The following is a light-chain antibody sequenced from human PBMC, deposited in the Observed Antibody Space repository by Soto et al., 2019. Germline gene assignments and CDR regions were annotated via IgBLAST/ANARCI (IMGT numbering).Light chain of an antibody. Sequence: VGMTQSPLSLPVTLGHPASISCRSSQSLVYNDGNSYLNLCQLRPGQSPRRLLYSRSSRASGVTDRFSGSGLGKEFTLKISRVEAPAVGVSYCLQALQALLTFGQQIRLEIK. J-gene: IGKJ5*01. CDR3: LQALQALLT. CDR2: SRS. V-gene: IGKV2-30*01. CDR1: QSLVYNDGNSY.